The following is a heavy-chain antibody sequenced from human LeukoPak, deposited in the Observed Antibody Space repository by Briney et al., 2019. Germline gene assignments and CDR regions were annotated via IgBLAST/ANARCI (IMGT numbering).Heavy chain of an antibody. CDR2: ISGSGGST. Sequence: PGGSLRLSCAASGFTFSSCAMSWVRQAPGKGLEWVSAISGSGGSTYYADSVKGRFTISRDNSKNTLYLQMNSLRAEDTAVYYCAKDSYYCSSTSCYTREFDYWGQGTLVTVSS. D-gene: IGHD2-2*02. CDR1: GFTFSSCA. CDR3: AKDSYYCSSTSCYTREFDY. V-gene: IGHV3-23*01. J-gene: IGHJ4*02.